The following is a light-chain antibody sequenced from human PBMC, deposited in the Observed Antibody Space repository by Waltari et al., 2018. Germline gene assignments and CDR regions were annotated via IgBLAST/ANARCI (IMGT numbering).Light chain of an antibody. CDR3: SSYTSSTTILV. Sequence: QSALTQPASVSGSPGQSITISCIGTSSDVGTYKYVSWYQRHPGKAPKLLIYDVSHRPSGVSNRFFCSNSGNTASLTSSGLQAEDGADYYCSSYTSSTTILVFGPGTKVTVL. V-gene: IGLV2-14*03. J-gene: IGLJ1*01. CDR2: DVS. CDR1: SSDVGTYKY.